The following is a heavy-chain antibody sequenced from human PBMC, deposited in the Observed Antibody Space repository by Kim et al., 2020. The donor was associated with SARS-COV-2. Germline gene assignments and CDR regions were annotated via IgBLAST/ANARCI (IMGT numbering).Heavy chain of an antibody. CDR1: GFIFTNYY. CDR2: INPSGSAT. D-gene: IGHD2-15*01. CDR3: VRDNSAVVGGVTGRWFDP. V-gene: IGHV1-46*01. Sequence: ASVKVSCKASGFIFTNYYFHWVRQAPGHGLEWVGLINPSGSATWSGQKFQGRLTMTRDTSATTLYMELSSLRSDDTAVYYCVRDNSAVVGGVTGRWFDPW. J-gene: IGHJ5*02.